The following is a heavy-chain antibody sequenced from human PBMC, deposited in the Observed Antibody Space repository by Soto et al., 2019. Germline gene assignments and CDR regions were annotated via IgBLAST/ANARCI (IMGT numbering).Heavy chain of an antibody. D-gene: IGHD5-12*01. V-gene: IGHV3-23*01. J-gene: IGHJ4*02. CDR3: AKPLSPDNGYDRLYIGY. Sequence: GGSLRLSCAASGFTFSSYAMSWVRQAPGKGLEWVSAISGSGGSTYYADSVKGRFTISRDNSKNTLYLQMNSLRAEDTAVYYCAKPLSPDNGYDRLYIGYWGQGTLVTVSS. CDR2: ISGSGGST. CDR1: GFTFSSYA.